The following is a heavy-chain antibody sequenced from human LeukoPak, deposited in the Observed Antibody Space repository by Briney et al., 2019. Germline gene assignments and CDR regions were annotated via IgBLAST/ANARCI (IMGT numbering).Heavy chain of an antibody. CDR1: GGSISSYY. CDR2: IYYSGST. D-gene: IGHD6-13*01. J-gene: IGHJ4*01. V-gene: IGHV4-59*08. CDR3: ARQGEEAAGIWGGFDP. Sequence: SETLSLTCTVSGGSISSYYWSWIRQPPGKGLEWIEYIYYSGSTNYNPSLKSRVTISVDTSKNQFSLKLSSVTAADTAVYYCARQGEEAAGIWGGFDPWGPGTLVTGSS.